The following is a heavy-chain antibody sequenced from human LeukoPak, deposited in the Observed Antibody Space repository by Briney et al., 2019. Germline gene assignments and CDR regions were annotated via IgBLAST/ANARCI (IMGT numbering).Heavy chain of an antibody. V-gene: IGHV3-23*01. D-gene: IGHD3-22*01. Sequence: GGSLRLSCAASRFAFSTYAMTWVRQAPGKGLEWVSSITGSGAGTSYADSVKGRFTISRDNSKNTLYLQMNSLRAEDTAVYYCAKSLSSGYYYPTYWGQGTLVTVSS. CDR1: RFAFSTYA. CDR3: AKSLSSGYYYPTY. CDR2: ITGSGAGT. J-gene: IGHJ4*02.